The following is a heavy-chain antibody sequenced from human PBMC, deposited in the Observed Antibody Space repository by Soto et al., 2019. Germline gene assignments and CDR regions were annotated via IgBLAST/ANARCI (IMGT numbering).Heavy chain of an antibody. D-gene: IGHD3-3*01. CDR3: ARGVTVFGLVSRFWFDP. CDR1: GGSISSGDYS. CDR2: IYNSGIT. V-gene: IGHV4-30-4*01. Sequence: SETLSLTCTVSGGSISSGDYSWSWVRQPPGKGLEWIGRIYNSGITYYNPSLKSRVVISIDTSRNQFSLRLNSLTAADRAVYFCARGVTVFGLVSRFWFDPWGQGTVVTVSS. J-gene: IGHJ5*02.